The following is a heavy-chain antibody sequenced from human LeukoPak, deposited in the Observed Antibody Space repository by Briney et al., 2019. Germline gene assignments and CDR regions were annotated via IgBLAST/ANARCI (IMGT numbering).Heavy chain of an antibody. Sequence: GGSLRLSCAASGFTFSSYGMSWVRQAPGKGLEWVAYMISSSSNTYYADSVKGRFTISRDNAKNSLYLQMNSLRAEDTAVYYCARVNRMVPGYCSGGTCPGDYWGQGTLVTVSS. J-gene: IGHJ4*02. V-gene: IGHV3-48*01. CDR2: MISSSSNT. CDR3: ARVNRMVPGYCSGGTCPGDY. D-gene: IGHD2-15*01. CDR1: GFTFSSYG.